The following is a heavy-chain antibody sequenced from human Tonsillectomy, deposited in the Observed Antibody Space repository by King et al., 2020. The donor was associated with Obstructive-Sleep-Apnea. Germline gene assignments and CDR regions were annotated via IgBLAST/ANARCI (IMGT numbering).Heavy chain of an antibody. CDR2: ISYSGST. Sequence: VQLQESGPGLVKPSETLSLTCTVSVGSISSYYWSWIRQPPGKGLEWIGYISYSGSTNYNPSLKSRVTISVDTSKNQFSLKLSSVTADDTAVYYCARSLDSSGYYYTNYWGQGTLVTVSS. CDR1: VGSISSYY. D-gene: IGHD3-22*01. V-gene: IGHV4-59*08. J-gene: IGHJ4*02. CDR3: ARSLDSSGYYYTNY.